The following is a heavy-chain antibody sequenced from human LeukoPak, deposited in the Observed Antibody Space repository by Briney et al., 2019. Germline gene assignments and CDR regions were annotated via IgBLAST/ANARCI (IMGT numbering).Heavy chain of an antibody. CDR1: GFTFSNAW. V-gene: IGHV3-15*01. CDR2: LKSKTDGGTT. CDR3: TTSRRTYYYDSSGYYLNGFDI. D-gene: IGHD3-22*01. Sequence: GGSLRLSCAASGFTFSNAWMSWVRQAPGKGLECVGRLKSKTDGGTTDYAAPVKGRFTISRDDSKNTLYLQMNSLKTEDTDVYYCTTSRRTYYYDSSGYYLNGFDIWGQGTMVTVSS. J-gene: IGHJ3*02.